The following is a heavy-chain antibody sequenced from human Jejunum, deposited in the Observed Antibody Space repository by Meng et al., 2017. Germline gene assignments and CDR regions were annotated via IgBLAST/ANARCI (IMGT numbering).Heavy chain of an antibody. V-gene: IGHV4-61*01. CDR1: GGSVSIGSYY. Sequence: QVQPQESGPRLGSPSETLSLTCTVSGGSVSIGSYYWSWIRQPPGKGLEWIGYIYYGGNTNYTPSLKSRVTISADTSKNQFSLKLSSVTAADTAVYYCARGSRGYNYGWGQGTLVTVSS. CDR2: IYYGGNT. J-gene: IGHJ4*02. D-gene: IGHD5-18*01. CDR3: ARGSRGYNYG.